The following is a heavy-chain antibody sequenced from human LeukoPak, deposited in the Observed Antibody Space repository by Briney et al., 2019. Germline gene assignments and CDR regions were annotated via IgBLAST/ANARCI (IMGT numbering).Heavy chain of an antibody. V-gene: IGHV3-74*01. CDR1: GFTFSNYW. D-gene: IGHD1-20*01. Sequence: GGSLRLSCAASGFTFSNYWMHWVRQAPGKGLVWVSRINSDGINTSYADSVKGRFTISRDNAKNTLYLQMNSLRAEDTAVYYCARAGFNWNPYYFDYWGQGTLVTVSS. CDR3: ARAGFNWNPYYFDY. J-gene: IGHJ4*02. CDR2: INSDGINT.